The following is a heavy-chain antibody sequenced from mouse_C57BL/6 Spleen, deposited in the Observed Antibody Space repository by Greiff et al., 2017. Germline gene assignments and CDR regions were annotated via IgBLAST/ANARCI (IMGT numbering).Heavy chain of an antibody. Sequence: VQLQQSGAELVKPGASVKLSCTASGFNIKDYYMHWVKQRTEQGLEWIGRIDPEDGETKYAPKFQGKATITADTSPNTAYLQISSLTSEDTAVSYCAHITTVVDYYAMDYWGQGTSVTVSS. CDR1: GFNIKDYY. CDR2: IDPEDGET. CDR3: AHITTVVDYYAMDY. D-gene: IGHD1-1*01. V-gene: IGHV14-2*01. J-gene: IGHJ4*01.